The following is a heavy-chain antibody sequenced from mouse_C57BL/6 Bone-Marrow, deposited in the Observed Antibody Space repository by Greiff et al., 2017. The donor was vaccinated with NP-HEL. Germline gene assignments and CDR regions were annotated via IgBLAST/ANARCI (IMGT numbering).Heavy chain of an antibody. Sequence: EVKLVESGGGLVQPKGSLKLSCAASGFSFNTYAMNWVRQAPGKGLEWVARIRSKSNNYATYYADSVKASFTISRDDSESMLSLYMHNLKTEDVAKYDCVRGLCLYFDVWGTGTTVTVSS. CDR1: GFSFNTYA. J-gene: IGHJ1*03. D-gene: IGHD3-3*01. CDR2: IRSKSNNYAT. V-gene: IGHV10-1*01. CDR3: VRGLCLYFDV.